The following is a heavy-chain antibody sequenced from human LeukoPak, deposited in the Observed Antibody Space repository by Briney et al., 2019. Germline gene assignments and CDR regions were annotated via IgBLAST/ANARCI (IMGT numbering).Heavy chain of an antibody. J-gene: IGHJ5*02. CDR1: GYSISSGYY. V-gene: IGHV4-38-2*02. CDR2: IYHSGST. Sequence: PSETLSLTCTVSGYSISSGYYWGWIRQPPGKGLEWIGSIYHSGSTYYNPSLKSRVTISVDTSKNQFSLKLSSVTAADTAVYYCARDSLKFRDFWSGYRENWFDPWGQGTLVTVSS. D-gene: IGHD3-3*01. CDR3: ARDSLKFRDFWSGYRENWFDP.